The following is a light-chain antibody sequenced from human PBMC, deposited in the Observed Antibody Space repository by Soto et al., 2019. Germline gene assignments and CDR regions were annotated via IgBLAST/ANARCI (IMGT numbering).Light chain of an antibody. J-gene: IGLJ1*01. V-gene: IGLV2-14*01. Sequence: QSVLTQPASVSGSPGQSITISCTGTSSDVGGYNYVSWYQQHLGKAPKFIIYDVSNRPSGVSNRFSGSKYGNTASLTISGLQAEDEADYYCSSYTTSNTRQIVFGTGTKLTVL. CDR1: SSDVGGYNY. CDR2: DVS. CDR3: SSYTTSNTRQIV.